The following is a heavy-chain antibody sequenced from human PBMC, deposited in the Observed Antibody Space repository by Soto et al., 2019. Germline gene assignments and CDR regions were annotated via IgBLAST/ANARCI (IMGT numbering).Heavy chain of an antibody. V-gene: IGHV3-74*01. CDR3: ARDCSGSSCYRSLDY. J-gene: IGHJ4*02. D-gene: IGHD2-15*01. CDR1: GFTFSTYW. CDR2: INSDGSST. Sequence: EVQLVESGGGLVQPGGSLRLSCAASGFTFSTYWIHWVRQAPGKGLVWVSRINSDGSSTSYADSVKGRFTISRDNAKNTLYLQMNSLRAEDTAVYYCARDCSGSSCYRSLDYWGQGTLVTVSS.